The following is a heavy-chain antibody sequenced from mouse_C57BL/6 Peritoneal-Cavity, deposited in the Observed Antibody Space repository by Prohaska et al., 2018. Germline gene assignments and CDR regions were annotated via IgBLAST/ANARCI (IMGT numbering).Heavy chain of an antibody. Sequence: VQLQQSGAELVRPGASVKLSCTASGFTIKDYYMHWVKQTPEQGLEWIGRIDPEDGDTEYAPKFQVKATMTADTSSNTAYLQLSSLTSEDTAVYYCTPYYGSSYVAPFAYWGQGTLVTVSA. CDR2: IDPEDGDT. J-gene: IGHJ3*01. D-gene: IGHD1-1*01. CDR1: GFTIKDYY. CDR3: TPYYGSSYVAPFAY. V-gene: IGHV14-1*01.